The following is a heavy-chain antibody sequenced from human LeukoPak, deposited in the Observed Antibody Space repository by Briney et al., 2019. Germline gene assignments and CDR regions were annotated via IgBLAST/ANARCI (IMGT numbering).Heavy chain of an antibody. V-gene: IGHV1-46*01. D-gene: IGHD2-21*02. CDR1: GYTFTSYY. CDR3: ARAGGGDCCRDYYFDY. CDR2: INPSGGST. Sequence: GASVKVSCKASGYTFTSYYMHWVQPAPGQGLEWMGIINPSGGSTSYAQKFQGRVTMTRDTSTSTVYMELSSLRSEDTAVYYCARAGGGDCCRDYYFDYWGQGTLVTVSS. J-gene: IGHJ4*02.